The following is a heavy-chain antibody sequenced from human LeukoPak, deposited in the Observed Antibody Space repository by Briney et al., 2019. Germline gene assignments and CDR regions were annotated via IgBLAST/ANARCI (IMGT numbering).Heavy chain of an antibody. D-gene: IGHD6-13*01. CDR3: AKLVRSY. CDR2: ISYDGSNK. CDR1: GFTFSSYA. V-gene: IGHV3-30-3*01. J-gene: IGHJ4*02. Sequence: PGGSLRLSCAASGFTFSSYAMHWVRQAPGKGLEWVAVISYDGSNKYYADSVKGRFTISRDNSKNTLYLQMNSLRAEDTAVYYCAKLVRSYWGQGTLVTVSS.